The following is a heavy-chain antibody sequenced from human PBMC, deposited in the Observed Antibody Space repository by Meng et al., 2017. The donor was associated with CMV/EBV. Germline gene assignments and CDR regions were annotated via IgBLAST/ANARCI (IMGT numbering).Heavy chain of an antibody. CDR3: ARDLSIAAAGTPYGWFDP. D-gene: IGHD6-13*01. V-gene: IGHV1-69*10. CDR2: IIPILGIA. CDR1: GGTFSSYA. Sequence: SVKVSCKASGGTFSSYAISWVRQAPGQGLEWMGGIIPILGIANYAQKFQGRITITADKSTSTAYMELSSLRSEDTAVYYCARDLSIAAAGTPYGWFDPWGQGTLVTVS. J-gene: IGHJ5*02.